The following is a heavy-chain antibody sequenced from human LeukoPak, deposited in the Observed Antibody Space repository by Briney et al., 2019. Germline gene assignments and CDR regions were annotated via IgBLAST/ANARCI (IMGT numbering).Heavy chain of an antibody. CDR2: IKQDGSEK. V-gene: IGHV3-7*01. CDR3: AQYYYGSGSYFDY. Sequence: GGSLRLSCAASGFTFSSYWVSWVRQAPGKGLEWVANIKQDGSEKYYVDSVKGRFTISRDNAKNSLYLQMNSLRAEDTAVYYCAQYYYGSGSYFDYWGQGTLVTVSS. D-gene: IGHD3-10*01. CDR1: GFTFSSYW. J-gene: IGHJ4*02.